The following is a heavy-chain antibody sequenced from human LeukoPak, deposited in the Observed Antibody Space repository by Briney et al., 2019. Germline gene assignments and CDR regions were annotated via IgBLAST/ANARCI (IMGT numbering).Heavy chain of an antibody. CDR1: GYTISSIS. Sequence: PAGSLSLTCVASGYTISSISIVRVRHAPGQGLEWFSSIYIRSNYIYYADSVRGRFSISRDDARDSLYLQMNSLRAEDTAVYFCVRLRRNSDTSGFYYYYDFWGQGTLVTVSS. J-gene: IGHJ4*02. V-gene: IGHV3-21*01. D-gene: IGHD3-22*01. CDR2: IYIRSNYI. CDR3: VRLRRNSDTSGFYYYYDF.